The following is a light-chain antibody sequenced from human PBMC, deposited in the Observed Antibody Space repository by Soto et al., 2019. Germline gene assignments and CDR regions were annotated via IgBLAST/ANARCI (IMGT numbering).Light chain of an antibody. V-gene: IGKV1-5*03. CDR1: QSISTW. CDR3: LQSNRYPYT. J-gene: IGKJ2*01. Sequence: DFQMTQSPSTLSASVGDRVTITCRASQSISTWLAWYQQKPGKAPQVLIFKASTLEVGVPSRFSGSGSGTEFTPTINSLQPDDSATYYCLQSNRYPYTFVQGTKREIK. CDR2: KAS.